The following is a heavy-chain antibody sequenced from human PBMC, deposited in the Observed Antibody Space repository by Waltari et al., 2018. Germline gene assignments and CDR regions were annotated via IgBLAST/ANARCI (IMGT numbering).Heavy chain of an antibody. CDR3: AHSDYRSSWYTMDV. Sequence: VKLVQSGGEVKKPGASVKVSCKASGYTFISNGISWVRQAPGQGLEWVGLGSGYDENTKYAQKFQGRVSLTADTATNTAYMELTSLTADDTAVYYCAHSDYRSSWYTMDVWGQGTTVSVSS. J-gene: IGHJ6*02. V-gene: IGHV1-18*01. CDR1: GYTFISNG. D-gene: IGHD6-13*01. CDR2: GSGYDENT.